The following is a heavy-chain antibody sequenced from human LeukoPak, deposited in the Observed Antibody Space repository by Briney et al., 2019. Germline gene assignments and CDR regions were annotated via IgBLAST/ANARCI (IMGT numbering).Heavy chain of an antibody. V-gene: IGHV3-7*04. CDR2: IKQDGSEK. CDR1: GFTFSSYW. Sequence: GGSLRLSCAASGFTFSSYWMSCVRQAPGKGLEWVANIKQDGSEKYYVDSVKGRFTISRDNAKNSLYLQMNSLRAEDTAVYYCARDLAVYCSSTSCNDYWGQGTLVTVSS. CDR3: ARDLAVYCSSTSCNDY. J-gene: IGHJ4*02. D-gene: IGHD2-2*01.